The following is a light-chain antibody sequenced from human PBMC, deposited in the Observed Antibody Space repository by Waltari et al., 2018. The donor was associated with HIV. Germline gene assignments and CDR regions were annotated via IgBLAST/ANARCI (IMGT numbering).Light chain of an antibody. Sequence: QSALTQPASVSGSPGQSITISCTRTSSDVATYKLVSWYQQHPGKAPKLMIYEVSKRPSGVSDRFSGSKSGDTASLTISGLQTEDEADYYCCSYVSNVIFGGGTKLTVL. J-gene: IGLJ2*01. CDR2: EVS. V-gene: IGLV2-23*02. CDR1: SSDVATYKL. CDR3: CSYVSNVI.